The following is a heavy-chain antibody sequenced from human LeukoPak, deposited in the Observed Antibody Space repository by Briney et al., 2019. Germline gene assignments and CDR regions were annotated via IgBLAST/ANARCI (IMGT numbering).Heavy chain of an antibody. J-gene: IGHJ5*02. Sequence: SGGSLRLSCAASGFTFSSYAMSWVRQAPGKGREWVSAISGSGGTTYYADSVKGRFTISRDNSNSTLYVQMNSLSAEDTAVYYCAIVVDARQGTIDTWGQGTLVTISS. CDR3: AIVVDARQGTIDT. CDR1: GFTFSSYA. D-gene: IGHD2-2*01. V-gene: IGHV3-23*01. CDR2: ISGSGGTT.